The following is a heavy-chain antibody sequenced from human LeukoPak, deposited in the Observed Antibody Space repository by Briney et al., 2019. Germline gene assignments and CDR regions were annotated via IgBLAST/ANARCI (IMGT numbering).Heavy chain of an antibody. CDR1: GFTFSSYA. Sequence: GGSLRLSCAASGFTFSSYAMSWVRQAPGKGLEWVSAISGSGGSTYYADSVKGRFTVSRDNSKNTLYLQMNSLRAEDTAVYYCAKDGEYDYVWGSYRSSWYYFDYWGQGTLVTVSS. V-gene: IGHV3-23*01. CDR2: ISGSGGST. J-gene: IGHJ4*02. CDR3: AKDGEYDYVWGSYRSSWYYFDY. D-gene: IGHD3-16*02.